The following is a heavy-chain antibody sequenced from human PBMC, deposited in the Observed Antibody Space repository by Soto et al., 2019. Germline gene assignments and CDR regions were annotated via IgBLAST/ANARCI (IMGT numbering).Heavy chain of an antibody. CDR3: ASPSTYYYGSGSPYYYYGMDV. CDR2: IDPSDSYT. V-gene: IGHV5-10-1*01. J-gene: IGHJ6*02. D-gene: IGHD3-10*01. Sequence: GESLKISCKGSGYSFTSYWISWVRQIPGKGLEWMGRIDPSDSYTNYSPSFQGHVTISADKSISTAYLQWSSLKASDTAMYYCASPSTYYYGSGSPYYYYGMDVWGQGTTVTVSS. CDR1: GYSFTSYW.